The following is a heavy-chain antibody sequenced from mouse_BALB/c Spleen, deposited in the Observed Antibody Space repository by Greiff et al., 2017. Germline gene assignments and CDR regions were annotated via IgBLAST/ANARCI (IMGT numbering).Heavy chain of an antibody. CDR2: ISSGSSTI. CDR3: ARYSYYAMDY. Sequence: EVKVVESGGGLVQPGGSRKLSCAASGFTFSSFGMHWVRQAPEKGLEWVAYISSGSSTIYYADTVKGRFTISRDNPKNTLFLQMTSLRSEDTAMYYCARYSYYAMDYWGQGTSVTVSS. J-gene: IGHJ4*01. CDR1: GFTFSSFG. V-gene: IGHV5-17*02.